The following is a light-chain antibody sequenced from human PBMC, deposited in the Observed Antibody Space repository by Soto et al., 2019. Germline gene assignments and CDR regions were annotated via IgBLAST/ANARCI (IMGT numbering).Light chain of an antibody. CDR2: GAS. CDR3: QHYNNWPLT. J-gene: IGKJ4*01. CDR1: QSVRTN. V-gene: IGKV3-15*01. Sequence: EIVMTQSPATLSVSPGERATLSCRASQSVRTNLAWYKQKPGQAPRPLIYGASTRATGIPARFSGSGSGTEFTLTISSLQSEDFAVYYCQHYNNWPLTFVGGTKVEIK.